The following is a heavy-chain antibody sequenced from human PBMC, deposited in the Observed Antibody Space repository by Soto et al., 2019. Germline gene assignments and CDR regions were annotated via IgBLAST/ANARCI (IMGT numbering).Heavy chain of an antibody. CDR3: VHRPGDYDFWSGYYRYYFDY. CDR1: GFSLSTSGVG. V-gene: IGHV2-5*02. CDR2: IYWDDDK. Sequence: QITLKESGPTLVKPTQTLTLTCTFSGFSLSTSGVGVGWIRQPPGKALEWLALIYWDDDKRYSPSLKSRLTITKDTSKNQVVLTMTNMDPVDTAIYYCVHRPGDYDFWSGYYRYYFDYWGQGTLVTVSS. J-gene: IGHJ4*02. D-gene: IGHD3-3*01.